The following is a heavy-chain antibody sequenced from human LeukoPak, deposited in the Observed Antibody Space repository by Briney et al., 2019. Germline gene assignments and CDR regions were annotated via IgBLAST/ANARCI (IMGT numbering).Heavy chain of an antibody. V-gene: IGHV4-39*07. D-gene: IGHD5-18*01. CDR3: ARDFQHTYGRALGY. CDR1: GGSISSSSYY. CDR2: FSSGGSA. Sequence: SETLSLTCIVPGGSISSSSYYWAWIRQSPGKGLEWIGTFSSGGSAYYNPSLTSRVSISKDTSDNQFSLRLYSVTAADTAVYYCARDFQHTYGRALGYWGQGALVTVSS. J-gene: IGHJ4*02.